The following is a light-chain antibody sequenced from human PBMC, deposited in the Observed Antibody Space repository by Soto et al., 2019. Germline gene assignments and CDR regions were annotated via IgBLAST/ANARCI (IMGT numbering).Light chain of an antibody. Sequence: EIVLTQSPAILSVSPGERATLSFRASQSVTSNLAWYRQRPGQAPRLLIYDAFNRATGIPARFSGSGSGTDFILTISRLEPEDFAVYYCQQYGSSPRTFGQGTKVDIK. V-gene: IGKV3-20*01. CDR1: QSVTSN. CDR3: QQYGSSPRT. CDR2: DAF. J-gene: IGKJ1*01.